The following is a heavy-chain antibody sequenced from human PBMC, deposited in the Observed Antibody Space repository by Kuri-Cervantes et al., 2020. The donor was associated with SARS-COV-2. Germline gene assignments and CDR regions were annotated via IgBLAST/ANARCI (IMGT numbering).Heavy chain of an antibody. CDR3: VRDGCTSCHQDRWFDP. J-gene: IGHJ5*02. D-gene: IGHD2-8*01. V-gene: IGHV3-7*01. CDR2: INPDGSER. Sequence: GESLKISCVASGFPFSGFWMSWVRQAPGKGLEWVGQINPDGSERYYVDSVKGRFTISRDNAKSSLYLQMDNLRAEDTAVYYCVRDGCTSCHQDRWFDPWGQGTLVTVSS. CDR1: GFPFSGFW.